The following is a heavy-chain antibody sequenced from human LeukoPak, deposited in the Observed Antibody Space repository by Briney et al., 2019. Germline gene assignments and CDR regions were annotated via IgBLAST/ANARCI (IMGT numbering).Heavy chain of an antibody. CDR3: ARRAGGYSHPYDY. J-gene: IGHJ4*02. V-gene: IGHV3-53*01. CDR1: GFTVSSNS. D-gene: IGHD4-23*01. Sequence: GGSLRLSCTVSGFTVSSNSMSWVRQAPGKGLEWVSFIYSGTTHYSDSVKGRFTISRDNSKNTLYLQMNSLRAEDTAVYYCARRAGGYSHPYDYWGQGILVTVSS. CDR2: IYSGTT.